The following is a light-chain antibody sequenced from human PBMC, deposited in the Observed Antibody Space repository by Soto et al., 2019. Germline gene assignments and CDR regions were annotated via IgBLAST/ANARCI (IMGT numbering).Light chain of an antibody. V-gene: IGLV2-14*01. CDR3: SSYTSSSTLNV. CDR1: SSDFGGYNY. J-gene: IGLJ1*01. Sequence: QSVLTQPPSASGSPGQSVTISCTGTSSDFGGYNYVSWYQQHPGKAPKLMIYEVSNRPSGVSNRFSGSKSGNTASLTISGLQAEDEADYYCSSYTSSSTLNVFGTGTKVTVL. CDR2: EVS.